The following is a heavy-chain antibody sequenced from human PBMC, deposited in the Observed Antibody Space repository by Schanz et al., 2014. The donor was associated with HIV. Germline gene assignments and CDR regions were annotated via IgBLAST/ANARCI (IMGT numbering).Heavy chain of an antibody. CDR2: ISGSGGST. V-gene: IGHV3-23*01. Sequence: DVQILESGGGLVQPGGSRRLSCAVSGLPFSTSAMSWVRQAPGKGLEWVSDISGSGGSTYYADSVKGRFTVSRDNSKNRVFLQMNSLSTEDAAVYHCARSQKGTSCCSPLDFWGQGTPVTV. CDR3: ARSQKGTSCCSPLDF. CDR1: GLPFSTSA. D-gene: IGHD2-2*01. J-gene: IGHJ4*02.